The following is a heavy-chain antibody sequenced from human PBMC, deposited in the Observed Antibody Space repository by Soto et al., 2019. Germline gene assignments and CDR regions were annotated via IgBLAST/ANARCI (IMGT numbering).Heavy chain of an antibody. CDR3: ARDRGNPDSFNI. V-gene: IGHV3-74*01. Sequence: GESLKISCAASGFTFSPFWMHWVRQAPGKGLEWVSHMNADGSTTLYADSVKGRFTISRDNAKNTLYLQMNSLRAEDTAVYYCARDRGNPDSFNIWGQGTMVTV. D-gene: IGHD3-10*01. CDR2: MNADGSTT. CDR1: GFTFSPFW. J-gene: IGHJ3*02.